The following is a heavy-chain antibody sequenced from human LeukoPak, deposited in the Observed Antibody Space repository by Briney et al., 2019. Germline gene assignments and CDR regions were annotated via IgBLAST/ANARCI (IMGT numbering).Heavy chain of an antibody. CDR2: TSSSTTLI. V-gene: IGHV3-48*02. J-gene: IGHJ3*02. CDR3: AREGHYGALDI. D-gene: IGHD3-10*01. Sequence: GGSLRLSCAASGFTFSYYSMKWVRQAPGKGLEWVSYTSSSTTLIHYADSVKGRFTISRDSAKSSLYLQMNSLRDEDTALYFCAREGHYGALDIWGQGTMVTVSS. CDR1: GFTFSYYS.